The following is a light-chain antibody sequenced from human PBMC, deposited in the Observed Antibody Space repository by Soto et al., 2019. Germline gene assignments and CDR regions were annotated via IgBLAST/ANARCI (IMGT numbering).Light chain of an antibody. V-gene: IGKV3-20*01. CDR2: GVS. CDR3: QQYGSSLLT. CDR1: QSVSNNY. Sequence: EIVLTQSPGTLSLSPGERATLSCRASQSVSNNYLAWYQQKPGQAPRLLIYGVSSRATGIPDRFSGSGSGTDFTLTISRLEPEDSAVYYCQQYGSSLLTFGGGTKVEIK. J-gene: IGKJ4*01.